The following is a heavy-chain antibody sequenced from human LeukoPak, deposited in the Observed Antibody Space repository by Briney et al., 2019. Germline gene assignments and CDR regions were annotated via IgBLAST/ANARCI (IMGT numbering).Heavy chain of an antibody. CDR2: IIPILGIA. CDR1: GGTFSSYA. Sequence: SVKVSCKASGGTFSSYAISWVRQAPGQGLEWMGRIIPILGIANYAQKFQGRVTITADKSTSTAYMELSSLRSEDTAVYYCAKDSPSRLNYYDSSGYYADIDYWGQGTLVTVSS. D-gene: IGHD3-22*01. V-gene: IGHV1-69*04. J-gene: IGHJ4*02. CDR3: AKDSPSRLNYYDSSGYYADIDY.